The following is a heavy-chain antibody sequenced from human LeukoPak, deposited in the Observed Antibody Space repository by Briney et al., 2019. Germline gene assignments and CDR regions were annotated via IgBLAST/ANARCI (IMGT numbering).Heavy chain of an antibody. CDR1: GFTFSSYD. V-gene: IGHV3-30-3*02. CDR2: ISYDGRDK. Sequence: GGSLRLSCAASGFTFSSYDMHWVRQAPGKGVEWVAVISYDGRDKYYADSVKGRFTISRDNSKNTLYLQTNSLRPEDTAVYYCAKNAGTSFTVHAFDIWGQGTMVTVSS. D-gene: IGHD3-10*01. CDR3: AKNAGTSFTVHAFDI. J-gene: IGHJ3*02.